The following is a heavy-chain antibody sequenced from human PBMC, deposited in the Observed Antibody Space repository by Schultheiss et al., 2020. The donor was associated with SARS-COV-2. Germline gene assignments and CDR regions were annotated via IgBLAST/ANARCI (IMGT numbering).Heavy chain of an antibody. V-gene: IGHV2-26*01. CDR2: IFSTDEK. CDR3: ARILRGDCSGGGCYVDWFDP. Sequence: SGPTLVKPTQTLTLTCTFSGFSLSTSGMCVSWIRQPPGKALEWLAHIFSTDEKSYSTSLESRLSISKDTSKSQVVLTMTNMDPADTATYYCARILRGDCSGGGCYVDWFDPWGQGTLVTVSS. D-gene: IGHD2-15*01. CDR1: GFSLSTSGMC. J-gene: IGHJ5*02.